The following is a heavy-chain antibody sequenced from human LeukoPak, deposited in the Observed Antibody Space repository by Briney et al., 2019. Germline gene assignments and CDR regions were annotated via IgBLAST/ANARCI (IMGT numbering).Heavy chain of an antibody. D-gene: IGHD2-15*01. Sequence: QPGGSLRLSCAASGFTFSSYAMTWVRQAPGKGLECVSPISDSGGSSYYADSVKGRFTISRDNSKNTLYLQMNSLRAEDTAVYYCARYIEGNYYSALDYWGQGTLVTVSS. CDR1: GFTFSSYA. J-gene: IGHJ4*02. CDR3: ARYIEGNYYSALDY. CDR2: ISDSGGSS. V-gene: IGHV3-23*01.